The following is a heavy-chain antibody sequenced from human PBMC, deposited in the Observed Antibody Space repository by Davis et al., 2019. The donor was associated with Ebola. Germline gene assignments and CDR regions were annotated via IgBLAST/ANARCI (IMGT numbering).Heavy chain of an antibody. V-gene: IGHV3-33*08. CDR3: ASSIAAAGTTIDY. CDR2: IWYDGSNK. J-gene: IGHJ4*02. D-gene: IGHD6-13*01. CDR1: GGSFSGYY. Sequence: LSLTCAVYGGSFSGYYWSWIRQPPGKGLEWVAVIWYDGSNKYYADSVKGRFTISRDNSKNTLYLQMNSLRAEDTAVYYCASSIAAAGTTIDYWGQGTLVTVSS.